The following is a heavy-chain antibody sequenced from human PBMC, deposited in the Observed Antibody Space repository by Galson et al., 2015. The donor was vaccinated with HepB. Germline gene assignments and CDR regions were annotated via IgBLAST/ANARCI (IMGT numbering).Heavy chain of an antibody. J-gene: IGHJ4*02. CDR1: GYTFTNHG. CDR2: ISGYDGST. V-gene: IGHV1-18*04. Sequence: QSGAEVKEPGASVRVSCKASGYTFTNHGFNWVRQAPGQGLEWVGFISGYDGSTNYAQKFHDRINMNRDTATNTVHLELRSLRSDDTAVYYCARTSLNCWTSNCYFYWGQGTLVTVSS. CDR3: ARTSLNCWTSNCYFY. D-gene: IGHD2-21*02.